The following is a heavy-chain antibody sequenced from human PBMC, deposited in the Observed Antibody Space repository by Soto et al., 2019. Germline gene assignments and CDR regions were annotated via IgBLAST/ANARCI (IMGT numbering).Heavy chain of an antibody. CDR2: ISNGDNHI. J-gene: IGHJ3*02. CDR3: AREEGYCNGGPCYRGAFDI. Sequence: EVQLVESGGGLVKPGGSPRLSCEASEFPFSLYSLHWVRQAPGKGLEWIAFISNGDNHIFYADSVRGRFTISRDNAKNSVYLNMNRLRVEDTAVYSCAREEGYCNGGPCYRGAFDIWGQGTRVTVSS. CDR1: EFPFSLYS. V-gene: IGHV3-21*01. D-gene: IGHD2-15*01.